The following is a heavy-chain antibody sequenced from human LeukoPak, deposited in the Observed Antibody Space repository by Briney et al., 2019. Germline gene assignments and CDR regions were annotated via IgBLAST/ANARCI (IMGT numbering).Heavy chain of an antibody. CDR1: GYTFTGYY. Sequence: ASVKVSCKASGYTFTGYYVHWVRQAPGQGLEWMGWISAYNSAYSGNTHYAQKLQGRVTMTTDTSTNTGYMELRSLRSDDTAVYYCAREYGSGSYTGIDYWGQGTLVTVSS. V-gene: IGHV1-18*04. J-gene: IGHJ4*02. D-gene: IGHD3-10*01. CDR3: AREYGSGSYTGIDY. CDR2: ISAYNSAYSGNT.